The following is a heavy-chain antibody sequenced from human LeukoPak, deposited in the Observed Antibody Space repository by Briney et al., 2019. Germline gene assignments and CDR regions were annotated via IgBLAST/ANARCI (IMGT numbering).Heavy chain of an antibody. J-gene: IGHJ6*02. D-gene: IGHD3-10*01. CDR3: GKDPGVGAGGSSYFGMAV. CDR2: ISYIGSNK. V-gene: IGHV3-30*18. Sequence: GGSLRLSCAASGFTFSSFGMHWVRQAPGKGLEWVAVISYIGSNKYYAGSVKGRFTISRDNSKNTLYLQMNSLRAEDTAVYYCGKDPGVGAGGSSYFGMAVWGQGIPVPVSS. CDR1: GFTFSSFG.